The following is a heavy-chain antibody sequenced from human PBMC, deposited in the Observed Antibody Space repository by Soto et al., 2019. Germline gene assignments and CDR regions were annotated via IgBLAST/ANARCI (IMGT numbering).Heavy chain of an antibody. CDR2: IYPGDSDT. D-gene: IGHD3-16*01. Sequence: GESLKISCNGSGYSFTSYWIGWVRQMPGKGLEWMGIIYPGDSDTRYSPSFQGQVTISADKSISTAYLQWSSLKASDTAMYYCARPNKYGIGRLRLGHVDYWGQGTLVNVSS. CDR3: ARPNKYGIGRLRLGHVDY. CDR1: GYSFTSYW. V-gene: IGHV5-51*01. J-gene: IGHJ4*02.